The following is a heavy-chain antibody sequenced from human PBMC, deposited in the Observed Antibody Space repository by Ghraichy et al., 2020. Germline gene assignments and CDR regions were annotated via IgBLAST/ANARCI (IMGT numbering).Heavy chain of an antibody. J-gene: IGHJ6*03. Sequence: SETLSLTCAVYGGSFSGYYWSWIRQPPGKGLEWIGEINHSGSTNYNPSLKSRVTISVDTSKNQFSLKLSSVTAADTAVYYCAREVLRYFDWLLAGYMDVWGKGTTVTVSS. D-gene: IGHD3-9*01. CDR1: GGSFSGYY. CDR3: AREVLRYFDWLLAGYMDV. CDR2: INHSGST. V-gene: IGHV4-34*01.